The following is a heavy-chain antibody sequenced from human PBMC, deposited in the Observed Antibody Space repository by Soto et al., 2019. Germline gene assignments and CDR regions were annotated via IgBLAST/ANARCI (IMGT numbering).Heavy chain of an antibody. V-gene: IGHV3-53*01. CDR2: IYSGGSS. D-gene: IGHD3-16*02. J-gene: IGHJ3*02. CDR3: ASCSMITFGGVIVDDAFDM. CDR1: GFTVSSKY. Sequence: EVQLVESGGGLIQPGGSLRLSCAASGFTVSSKYMSWVRQTPGKGLEWVSIIYSGGSSYYADSVKGRFTISRDNSKNTLYLQMNSLRAEDTAVYYCASCSMITFGGVIVDDAFDMWGQGTMVSVSS.